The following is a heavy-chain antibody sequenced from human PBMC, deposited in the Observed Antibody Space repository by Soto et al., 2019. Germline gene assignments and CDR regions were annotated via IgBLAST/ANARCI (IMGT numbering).Heavy chain of an antibody. V-gene: IGHV4-4*02. CDR2: VYHSGST. D-gene: IGHD6-13*01. Sequence: QVQLQESGPGLVKPSGTLSLTCAVSGGSISSTKWWSWVRQPPGKGLEWIGEVYHSGSTKYNPSLKSRVTISVDNSKTQFSLKLSSVTAADTAVYYCATRPPGIAAALDQWGQGTLVTVSS. J-gene: IGHJ5*02. CDR3: ATRPPGIAAALDQ. CDR1: GGSISSTKW.